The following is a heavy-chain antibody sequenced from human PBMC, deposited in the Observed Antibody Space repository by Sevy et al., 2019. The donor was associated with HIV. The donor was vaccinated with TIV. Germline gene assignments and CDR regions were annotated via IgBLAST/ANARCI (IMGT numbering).Heavy chain of an antibody. CDR3: ARDRPYYYGSGSYYIDYYYCGMDG. V-gene: IGHV1-18*01. CDR2: ISAYNCNT. J-gene: IGHJ6*02. Sequence: ASVKVSCKASGYTFTSYGISWVRQAPGQGLEWMGWISAYNCNTNYAQKLQGRVTMTTDTSTSTAYMELRSLRSDDTAVYYCARDRPYYYGSGSYYIDYYYCGMDGWGQGTTVTVSS. D-gene: IGHD3-10*01. CDR1: GYTFTSYG.